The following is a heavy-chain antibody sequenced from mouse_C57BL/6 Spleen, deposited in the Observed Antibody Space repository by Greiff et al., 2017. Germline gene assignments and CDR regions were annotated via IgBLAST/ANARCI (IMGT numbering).Heavy chain of an antibody. Sequence: VQLQQPGAELVRPGTSVKLSCKASGYTFTSYWMHWVKQRPGQGLEWIGVIDPSDSYTNYNQKFKGKSTLTVDTSSSTSYMQLSILTSEYSAVYYCAPYDYDDAYYFDYWGQGTTLTVSS. CDR1: GYTFTSYW. V-gene: IGHV1-59*01. J-gene: IGHJ2*01. CDR3: APYDYDDAYYFDY. D-gene: IGHD2-4*01. CDR2: IDPSDSYT.